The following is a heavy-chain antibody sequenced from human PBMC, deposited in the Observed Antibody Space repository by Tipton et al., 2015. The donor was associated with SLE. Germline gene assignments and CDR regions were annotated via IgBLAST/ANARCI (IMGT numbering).Heavy chain of an antibody. D-gene: IGHD3-10*02. V-gene: IGHV3-30*02. CDR1: GFTFSSYG. Sequence: SLRLSCAASGFTFSSYGMHWVRQAPGKGLEWVAFIRYDGSNKYYADSVKGRFTISRDNSKNTLYLQMNSLRAEDTAVYYCALLGSGSSDAFDIWGQGTMVPVSS. J-gene: IGHJ3*02. CDR3: ALLGSGSSDAFDI. CDR2: IRYDGSNK.